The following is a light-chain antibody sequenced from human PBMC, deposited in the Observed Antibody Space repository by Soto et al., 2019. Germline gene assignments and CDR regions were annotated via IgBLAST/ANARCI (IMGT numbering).Light chain of an antibody. CDR3: AAFDDSLNGWV. V-gene: IGLV1-44*01. J-gene: IGLJ3*02. CDR2: GTD. CDR1: SSSIGGNP. Sequence: QSLLTQPPSASGTPGQRVTISCSGSSSSIGGNPVVWYQQLPGTAPKLFIYGTDQRPSGVPDRFSGSKSGTAASLAISGLQSEDEADYYCAAFDDSLNGWVFGGGTKLTVL.